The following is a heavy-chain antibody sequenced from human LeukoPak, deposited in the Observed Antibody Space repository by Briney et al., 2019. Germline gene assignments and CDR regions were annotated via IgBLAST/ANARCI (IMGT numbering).Heavy chain of an antibody. D-gene: IGHD3-10*01. J-gene: IGHJ4*02. CDR2: INHSGST. Sequence: SESLSLTCAVYGGSFSGYYCSWIRPPPGKGLEWIGEINHSGSTNYHPSLKSRVTISVDTSKNQFSLKLSSVTAADTAVYYCARVMGWFGGFDYWGQGTLVTVSS. V-gene: IGHV4-34*01. CDR3: ARVMGWFGGFDY. CDR1: GGSFSGYY.